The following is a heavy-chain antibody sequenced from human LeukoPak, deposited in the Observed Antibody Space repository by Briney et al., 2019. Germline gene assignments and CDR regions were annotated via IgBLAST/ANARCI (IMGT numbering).Heavy chain of an antibody. CDR1: GFDFNIYE. D-gene: IGHD3-10*01. J-gene: IGHJ4*02. V-gene: IGHV3-48*03. CDR2: ISADGATI. CDR3: AGSRYPEPQDLNY. Sequence: GGSLRLSCAASGFDFNIYEMNWVRQAPGKGLEWVSYISADGATIYYADSVKGRFTFSRDNMKNSLFLQISSLRAEDTAVYYCAGSRYPEPQDLNYWGQGTLVIVS.